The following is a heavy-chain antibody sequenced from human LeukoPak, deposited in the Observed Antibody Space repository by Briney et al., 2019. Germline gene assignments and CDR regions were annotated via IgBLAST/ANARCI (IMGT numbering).Heavy chain of an antibody. J-gene: IGHJ6*02. CDR1: GGSISSGGYY. CDR2: IYYSGST. V-gene: IGHV4-31*03. Sequence: PSETLSLTCTVSGGSISSGGYYWSWIRQHPGKGLEWIGYIYYSGSTYYDPSLKSRVTISVDTSKNQFSLKLSSVTAADTAVYYCARDVGVRSYYYYGMDVWGLGTLVTVSS. CDR3: ARDVGVRSYYYYGMDV. D-gene: IGHD2-15*01.